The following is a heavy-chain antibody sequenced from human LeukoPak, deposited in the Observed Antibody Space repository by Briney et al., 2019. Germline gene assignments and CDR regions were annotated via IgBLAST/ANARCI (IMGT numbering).Heavy chain of an antibody. CDR1: GGSFSGYY. CDR2: INHSGST. J-gene: IGHJ4*02. CDR3: TRRARDGGGSYYSDY. D-gene: IGHD2-15*01. V-gene: IGHV4-34*01. Sequence: SETLSLTCAVYGGSFSGYYWSWIRQPPGKGLEWIGEINHSGSTNYNPSLKSRVTISVDTSKNQVSLKLSSVTASDTAVYYCTRRARDGGGSYYSDYWGQGTLVTVSS.